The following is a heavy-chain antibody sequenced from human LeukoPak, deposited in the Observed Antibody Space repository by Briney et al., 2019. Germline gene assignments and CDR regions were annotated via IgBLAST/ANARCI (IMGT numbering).Heavy chain of an antibody. CDR1: GYSISSGYY. Sequence: PSQTLSLTCYVSGYSISSGYYWGWIRQPPGKGLEWVANVYRDGNTYYSPSLESRPTISVDTSKNLFSLKLSSLSAADTAVYYCVRLAALRGFYYYMDVWGKGTAVTVSS. V-gene: IGHV4-38-2*01. D-gene: IGHD6-25*01. CDR2: VYRDGNT. J-gene: IGHJ6*03. CDR3: VRLAALRGFYYYMDV.